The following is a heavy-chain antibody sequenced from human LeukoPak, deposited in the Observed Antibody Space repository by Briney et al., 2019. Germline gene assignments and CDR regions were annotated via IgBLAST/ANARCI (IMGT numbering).Heavy chain of an antibody. J-gene: IGHJ4*02. CDR2: IYHSGST. V-gene: IGHV4-30-2*01. D-gene: IGHD5-12*01. CDR3: ARGASQLPRWLPEKKKPAYYFDY. Sequence: SETLSLTCAVSGGSISSGGYSWSWIRQPPGKGLEWIGYIYHSGSTYYNPSLKSRVTISVDRSKNQFSLKLSSVTAADTAVYYCARGASQLPRWLPEKKKPAYYFDYWGQGTLVTVSS. CDR1: GGSISSGGYS.